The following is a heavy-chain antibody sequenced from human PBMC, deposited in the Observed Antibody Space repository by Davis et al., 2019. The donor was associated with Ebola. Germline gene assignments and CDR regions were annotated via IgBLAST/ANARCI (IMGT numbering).Heavy chain of an antibody. J-gene: IGHJ4*02. D-gene: IGHD7-27*01. CDR1: GGSFSGYY. V-gene: IGHV4-34*01. Sequence: MPSETLSLTYAVYGGSFSGYYWSWIRQPPGKGLEWIGEINHSGSTNYNPSLKSRVTISVDTSKNQFSLKLSSVTAADTAVYYCARGPSIWGFDYWGQGTLVTVSS. CDR3: ARGPSIWGFDY. CDR2: INHSGST.